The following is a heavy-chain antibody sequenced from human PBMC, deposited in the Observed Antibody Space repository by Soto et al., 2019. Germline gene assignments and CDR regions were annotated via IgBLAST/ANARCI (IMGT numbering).Heavy chain of an antibody. CDR2: IYRSGTT. CDR1: NFSISSGYY. Sequence: PSETLSLTCVVSNFSISSGYYWGWIRQSPGKGLEWIASIYRSGTTSYNPSLKSRVTISVDPSKNQFSLMLTAVTAADTAVYYCVRTHSGSYYSVFNYWGRGSLVTVSS. CDR3: VRTHSGSYYSVFNY. D-gene: IGHD1-26*01. J-gene: IGHJ4*02. V-gene: IGHV4-38-2*01.